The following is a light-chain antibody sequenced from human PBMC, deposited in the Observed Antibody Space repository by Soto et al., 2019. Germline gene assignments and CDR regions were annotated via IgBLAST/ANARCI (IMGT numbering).Light chain of an antibody. CDR2: KAS. Sequence: DIQMTQSPSTLSASVGDRVTITCRASQSISSWLAWYQQKPGKAPKLLIYKASSLESGVPSRFSGSGSGTEFTLTISSLQPDEFATYYCQQYNSYPITFGQGTRLEI. J-gene: IGKJ5*01. CDR3: QQYNSYPIT. V-gene: IGKV1-5*03. CDR1: QSISSW.